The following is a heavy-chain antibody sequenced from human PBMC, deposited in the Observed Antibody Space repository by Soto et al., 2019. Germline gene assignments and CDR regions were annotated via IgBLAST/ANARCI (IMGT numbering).Heavy chain of an antibody. CDR2: VSSSSTYI. CDR3: AREEYTLIAVVGYVGDHGMDV. CDR1: GFTFSTYS. V-gene: IGHV3-21*01. Sequence: EVQLVESGGGLVKPGGSLTLSCAASGFTFSTYSMNWVRQAPGKGLEWVSSVSSSSTYIYYADSVKGRSTVSRDNPNNSLFLQTNSLRAEHSGVYYCAREEYTLIAVVGYVGDHGMDVWGQGTTVTVSS. J-gene: IGHJ6*01. D-gene: IGHD3-22*01.